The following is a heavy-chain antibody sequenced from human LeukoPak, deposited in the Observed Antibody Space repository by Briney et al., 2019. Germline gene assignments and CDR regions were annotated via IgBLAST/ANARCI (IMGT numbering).Heavy chain of an antibody. Sequence: SQTLSLTCAISGDSVSSNSAAWNCIRQSPSRGLECLGGTYYRSKWYNDYAVSVKSRITINPDTSKNQFSLQLNSVTPEDTAVYYCARDPLVGATDSSTWYDYMDVWGKGTAVTVSS. CDR2: TYYRSKWYN. J-gene: IGHJ6*03. D-gene: IGHD1-26*01. V-gene: IGHV6-1*01. CDR3: ARDPLVGATDSSTWYDYMDV. CDR1: GDSVSSNSAA.